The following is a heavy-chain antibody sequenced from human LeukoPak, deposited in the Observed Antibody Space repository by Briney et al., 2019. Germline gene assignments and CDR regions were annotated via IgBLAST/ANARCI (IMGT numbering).Heavy chain of an antibody. CDR3: TRESGSYHGNDY. V-gene: IGHV1-46*01. J-gene: IGHJ4*02. CDR1: GYTFTNYY. D-gene: IGHD1-26*01. Sequence: ASVKVSCKASGYTFTNYYIHWVRQAPGQGLEWMGIVNPTGGSTTYAQKFQGRVTMTRDTSTSTVYMDLSSLRFEDTAVYYCTRESGSYHGNDYWGQGTLVTVSS. CDR2: VNPTGGST.